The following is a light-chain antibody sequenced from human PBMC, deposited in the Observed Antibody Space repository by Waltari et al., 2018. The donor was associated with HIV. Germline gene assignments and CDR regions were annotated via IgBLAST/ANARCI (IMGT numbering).Light chain of an antibody. CDR2: AVS. CDR3: SSYTSTSTVYV. CDR1: SSDVGGYNS. V-gene: IGLV2-14*03. Sequence: QSALTQPASVSGSPGQSITISCTGTSSDVGGYNSVYWYQLHPGKAPKLMIYAVSNRPSGVFNRFSGSKSDNTASLTISGLQAEDEADYYCSSYTSTSTVYVFGTGTEVTVL. J-gene: IGLJ1*01.